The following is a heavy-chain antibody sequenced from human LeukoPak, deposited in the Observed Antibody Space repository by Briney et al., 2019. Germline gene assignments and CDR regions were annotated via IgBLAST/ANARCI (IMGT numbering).Heavy chain of an antibody. Sequence: SETLSLTCSVSGGSISSSSYYSGWIRQPPGKGLEWVGSIYYSGSTYYNPSLNSRVTISVDTSKNQFSLKMSSVTAADTAVYYCARTLYDILTGSSYDAFDIWGQGTMVTVSS. CDR1: GGSISSSSYY. J-gene: IGHJ3*02. CDR2: IYYSGST. CDR3: ARTLYDILTGSSYDAFDI. D-gene: IGHD3-9*01. V-gene: IGHV4-39*07.